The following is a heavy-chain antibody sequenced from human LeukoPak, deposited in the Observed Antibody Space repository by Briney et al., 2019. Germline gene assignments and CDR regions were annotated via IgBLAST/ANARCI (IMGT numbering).Heavy chain of an antibody. Sequence: ASVKVSCKASGYTFTGYYVHWVRQAPGQGLEWMGRINPNSGDTNYAQKFQGRVTMTRDTSISAAYMELSRLRSDDTAVYYCARDYCGGDCFPDYWGQGTLVTVSS. CDR3: ARDYCGGDCFPDY. J-gene: IGHJ4*02. V-gene: IGHV1-2*06. CDR1: GYTFTGYY. CDR2: INPNSGDT. D-gene: IGHD2-21*02.